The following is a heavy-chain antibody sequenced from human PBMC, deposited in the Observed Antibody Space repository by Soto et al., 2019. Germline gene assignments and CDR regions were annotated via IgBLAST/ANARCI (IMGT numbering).Heavy chain of an antibody. V-gene: IGHV1-69*13. J-gene: IGHJ3*02. D-gene: IGHD4-17*01. CDR3: ARMPDYARRGDAFDI. CDR1: GGTFSSYA. Sequence: SVKVSCKASGGTFSSYAISWVRQAPGQGLEWMGGIIPIFGTANYAQKFQGRVTITADESTSTACMELSSLRSEDTAVYYCARMPDYARRGDAFDIWGQGTMVTVSS. CDR2: IIPIFGTA.